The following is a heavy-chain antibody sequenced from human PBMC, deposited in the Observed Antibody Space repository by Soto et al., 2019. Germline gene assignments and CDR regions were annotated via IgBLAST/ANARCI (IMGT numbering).Heavy chain of an antibody. CDR3: ARELVEMATTYDY. V-gene: IGHV3-21*01. CDR1: GFTFSSYS. Sequence: EVQLVESGGGLVKPGGSLRLSCAASGFTFSSYSMNWVRQAPGKGLEWVSSISSSSSYIYYADSVKGRFTISRDNAKNSLYLQMNSLRAEDTAVYYCARELVEMATTYDYWGQGTLVTVSS. J-gene: IGHJ4*02. D-gene: IGHD5-12*01. CDR2: ISSSSSYI.